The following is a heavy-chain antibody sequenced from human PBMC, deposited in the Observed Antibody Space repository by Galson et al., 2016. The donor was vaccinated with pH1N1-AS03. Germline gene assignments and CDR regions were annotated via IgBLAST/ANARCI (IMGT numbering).Heavy chain of an antibody. CDR1: GGSMTSPDW. CDR3: ASAGYHTPGYHY. J-gene: IGHJ4*02. D-gene: IGHD3-16*02. CDR2: VHYSGTT. Sequence: LYLTCAVSGGSMTSPDWWTWVRQPPGKGLEWIGEVHYSGTTSYNPSLNSRVTMSIDKSNNQFSLNLGSVTAADTAVYFCASAGYHTPGYHYWGQGALVTVSS. V-gene: IGHV4-4*01.